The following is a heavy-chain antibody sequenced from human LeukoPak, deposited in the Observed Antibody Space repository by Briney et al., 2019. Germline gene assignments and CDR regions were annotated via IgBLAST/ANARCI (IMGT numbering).Heavy chain of an antibody. D-gene: IGHD3-3*01. J-gene: IGHJ6*02. CDR1: GFTFSSYG. CDR2: ISYDGSNK. CDR3: ASELRFLEWLLRDYYGMDV. V-gene: IGHV3-30*03. Sequence: GGSLRLSCAASGFTFSSYGMHWVRQAPGKGLEWVAVISYDGSNKYYADSVKGRFTISRDNSKNTLYLQMNSLRAEDTAVYYCASELRFLEWLLRDYYGMDVWGQGTTVTVSS.